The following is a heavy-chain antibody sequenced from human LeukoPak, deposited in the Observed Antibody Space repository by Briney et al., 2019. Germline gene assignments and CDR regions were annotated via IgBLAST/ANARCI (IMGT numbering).Heavy chain of an antibody. CDR2: IYYSGST. Sequence: PSETLSLTCTVSGGSISSGGHYWGWIRQHPGKGLDWIGYIYYSGSTNYNPSLKSRVTISVDTSKNQFSLKLSSVTAADTAVYYCARMKYSSGWYFHPFDYWGQGTLVTVSS. J-gene: IGHJ4*02. CDR3: ARMKYSSGWYFHPFDY. CDR1: GGSISSGGHY. V-gene: IGHV4-61*08. D-gene: IGHD6-19*01.